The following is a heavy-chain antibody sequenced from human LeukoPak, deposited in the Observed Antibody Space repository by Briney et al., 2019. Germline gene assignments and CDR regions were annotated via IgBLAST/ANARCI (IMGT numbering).Heavy chain of an antibody. V-gene: IGHV4-39*01. J-gene: IGHJ6*02. CDR2: IYYSGST. CDR1: GGSISSSSYY. CDR3: ARAPKSYYYYGMDV. Sequence: SETLSLTCTVSGGSISSSSYYWGWIRQPPGKGLEWIGSIYYSGSTYYNPSLKSRVTISVDTSKNQFSLKLSSVTAADTAVYYCARAPKSYYYYGMDVWGQGTTVTVSS.